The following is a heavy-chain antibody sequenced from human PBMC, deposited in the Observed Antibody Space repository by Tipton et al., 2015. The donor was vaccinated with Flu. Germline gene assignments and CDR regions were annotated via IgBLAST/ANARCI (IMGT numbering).Heavy chain of an antibody. V-gene: IGHV4-34*01. J-gene: IGHJ5*02. CDR1: GGSFSGYY. CDR3: ARAPSGGSSIAARPNWFDP. CDR2: INHSGST. Sequence: TLSLTCAVYGGSFSGYYWSWIRQPPGKGLEWIGEINHSGSTNYNPSLKSRVTISVDTSKNQFSLKLSSVTAADTAVYYCARAPSGGSSIAARPNWFDPWGQVTLVTVSS. D-gene: IGHD6-6*01.